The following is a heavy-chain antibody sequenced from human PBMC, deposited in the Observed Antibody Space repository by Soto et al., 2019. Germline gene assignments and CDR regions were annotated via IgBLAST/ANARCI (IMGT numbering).Heavy chain of an antibody. CDR2: ISGSGGNT. J-gene: IGHJ4*02. V-gene: IGHV3-23*01. Sequence: EVQLLESGGGLVQPGGSLRLSCAASGFTFSTDAMSWVRQAPGKGLEWVSTISGSGGNTYYADSVKGRFTISRDNTKNTMYLQMNSLRADDTAVYYCAKDPLCFGDHPWGQGTLVTVSS. CDR1: GFTFSTDA. CDR3: AKDPLCFGDHP. D-gene: IGHD3-10*01.